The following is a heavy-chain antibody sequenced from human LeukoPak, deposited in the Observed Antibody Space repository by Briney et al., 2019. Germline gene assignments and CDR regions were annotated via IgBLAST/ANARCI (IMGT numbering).Heavy chain of an antibody. CDR3: ARADYYYDSDAFDI. Sequence: PSEALSLTCTVSGGSISSYYWSWIRQPPGKGLEWIGYIYYSGSTNYNPSLKSRVTISVDTSKNQFSLKLSSVTAADTAVYYCARADYYYDSDAFDIWGQGTMVTVSS. D-gene: IGHD3-22*01. CDR1: GGSISSYY. V-gene: IGHV4-59*12. J-gene: IGHJ3*02. CDR2: IYYSGST.